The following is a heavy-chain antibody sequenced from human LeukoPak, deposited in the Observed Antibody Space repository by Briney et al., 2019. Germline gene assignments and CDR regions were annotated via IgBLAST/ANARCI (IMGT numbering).Heavy chain of an antibody. CDR3: ARAGGRSTSCPLY. V-gene: IGHV3-64*02. D-gene: IGHD2-2*01. Sequence: GGSLRLSCAASGFTFSSYAMHWVRQAPGKGLEYVSAISSNGGSTYYADSVKGRFTISRDNSKNTLYLQMGSLRAEDMAVYYCARAGGRSTSCPLYWGQGTLVTVSS. CDR2: ISSNGGST. J-gene: IGHJ4*02. CDR1: GFTFSSYA.